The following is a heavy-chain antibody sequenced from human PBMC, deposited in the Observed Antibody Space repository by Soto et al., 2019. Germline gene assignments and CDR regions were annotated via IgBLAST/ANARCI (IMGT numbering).Heavy chain of an antibody. Sequence: PSETLSLTCTVSGGSISSGDYYWSWIRQPPGKSLEWIGYIYYSGNTNYNPSLKSPVTMSVDTSKNQFSLKLRSVTVADTAVYYCARGSGSTFDYWGQGTLVTVSS. CDR3: ARGSGSTFDY. J-gene: IGHJ4*02. CDR2: IYYSGNT. V-gene: IGHV4-61*08. D-gene: IGHD3-10*01. CDR1: GGSISSGDYY.